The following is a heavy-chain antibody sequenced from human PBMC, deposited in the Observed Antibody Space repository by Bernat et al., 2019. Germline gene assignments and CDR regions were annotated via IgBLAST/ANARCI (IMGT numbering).Heavy chain of an antibody. CDR1: GFTFSSYG. J-gene: IGHJ3*02. V-gene: IGHV3-33*01. Sequence: QVQLVESGGGVVQPGRSLRLSCAASGFTFSSYGMHWVRQAPGKGLEWVAVIWYDGSNKYYADSVKGRFTISRDNSKNTLYLQMNSLRAEDTAVYYCARDRGYCGGDCYHDAFDIWGQGTMVTVSS. CDR2: IWYDGSNK. CDR3: ARDRGYCGGDCYHDAFDI. D-gene: IGHD2-21*02.